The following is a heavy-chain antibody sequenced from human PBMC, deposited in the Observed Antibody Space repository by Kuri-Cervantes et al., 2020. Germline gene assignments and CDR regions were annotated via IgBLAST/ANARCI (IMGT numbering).Heavy chain of an antibody. CDR3: ARHWNRNNGGAFDI. V-gene: IGHV4-31*02. Sequence: SCAVSGGSISSGGYYWSWIRQHPGKGLEWIGYFYYSESTYYNPSLKSRITITVDTYKNQFSLKLSSVTAADTSVYYCARHWNRNNGGAFDIWGQGTMVTVSS. CDR1: GGSISSGGYY. D-gene: IGHD1-14*01. CDR2: FYYSEST. J-gene: IGHJ3*02.